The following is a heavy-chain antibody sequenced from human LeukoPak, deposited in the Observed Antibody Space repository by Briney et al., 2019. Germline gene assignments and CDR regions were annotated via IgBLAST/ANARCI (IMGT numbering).Heavy chain of an antibody. J-gene: IGHJ4*02. CDR3: ARVDSSSGYYHQFDY. CDR2: IIPIFGTA. V-gene: IGHV1-69*13. D-gene: IGHD3-22*01. Sequence: SVKVSCEASGGTFSSYAISWVRQAPGQGLEWMGGIIPIFGTANYAQKFQGRVTITADESTSTAYMELSSLRSEDTAVYYCARVDSSSGYYHQFDYWGQGTLVTVSS. CDR1: GGTFSSYA.